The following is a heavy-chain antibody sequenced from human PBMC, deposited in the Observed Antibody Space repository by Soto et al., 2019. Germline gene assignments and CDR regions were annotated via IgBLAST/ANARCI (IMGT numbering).Heavy chain of an antibody. CDR2: ISGYNGNT. V-gene: IGHV1-18*01. CDR3: ARALYRSGTYYAFDN. J-gene: IGHJ4*02. D-gene: IGHD1-26*01. CDR1: GYTPTNYD. Sequence: QVHLVQSGAEVKTPGASVKVSCQTSGYTPTNYDIGWVRQAPGQGLEWMGWISGYNGNTNYAQKLQGRLTMTTDTRPRTAYMELRSLRSEDTAVYYCARALYRSGTYYAFDNWGQGTLVTVSS.